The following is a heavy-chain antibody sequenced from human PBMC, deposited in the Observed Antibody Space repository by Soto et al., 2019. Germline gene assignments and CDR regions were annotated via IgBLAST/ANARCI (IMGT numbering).Heavy chain of an antibody. Sequence: TSETLSLTCAVYGGSFSGYYWSWIRQPPGKGLEWIGEINHSGSTNYNPSLKSRVTISVDTSKNQFSLKLRSVTAADTAVYYCARGFGLRFLEWLLRPGFDPWGQGTLVTVSS. J-gene: IGHJ5*02. D-gene: IGHD3-3*01. CDR2: INHSGST. CDR1: GGSFSGYY. CDR3: ARGFGLRFLEWLLRPGFDP. V-gene: IGHV4-34*01.